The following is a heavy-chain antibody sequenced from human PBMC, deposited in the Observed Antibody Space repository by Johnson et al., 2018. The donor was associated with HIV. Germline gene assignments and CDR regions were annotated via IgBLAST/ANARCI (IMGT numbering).Heavy chain of an antibody. CDR3: ARDPEGAPPLGAFDI. V-gene: IGHV3-53*05. J-gene: IGHJ3*02. CDR1: GFAVSSKT. Sequence: VQLVETGGGLIQPGGSLRLSCAASGFAVSSKTMSWVRQAPGKGLEWVSLIYGGGSTFYADSVKGRFTISKDNSKNTLYLQMNSLRAEDTAVYYCARDPEGAPPLGAFDIWGQGTMVTVSS. CDR2: IYGGGST. D-gene: IGHD1-26*01.